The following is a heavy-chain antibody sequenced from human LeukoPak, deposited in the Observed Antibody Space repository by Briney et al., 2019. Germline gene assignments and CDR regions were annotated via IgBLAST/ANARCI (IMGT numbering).Heavy chain of an antibody. CDR1: GYTFTSYD. D-gene: IGHD3-10*01. CDR3: ARGRHSGYYYGSGSYSFDY. Sequence: ASVKVSCKASGYTFTSYDINWVRQATGQGLEWMGWMNPNSGNTGYAQKFQGRVTMTRNTSISTAYMELSSLRSDDTAVYYCARGRHSGYYYGSGSYSFDYWGQGTLVTVSS. CDR2: MNPNSGNT. J-gene: IGHJ4*02. V-gene: IGHV1-8*01.